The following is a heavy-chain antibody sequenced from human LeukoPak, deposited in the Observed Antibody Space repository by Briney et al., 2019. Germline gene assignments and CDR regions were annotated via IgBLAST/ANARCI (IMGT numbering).Heavy chain of an antibody. CDR2: IYFSGST. CDR1: GGPISRSSYY. J-gene: IGHJ4*02. CDR3: ARGRDGSGFYYVLDS. Sequence: SDTLSLLCTVSGGPISRSSYYWGWIRQPPGKGLEWDGSIYFSGSTYYNPSLKSRVTISVDTSKNQYSLKLSSVTAADTAVYYCARGRDGSGFYYVLDSWGQGTLVTVSS. V-gene: IGHV4-39*07. D-gene: IGHD3-22*01.